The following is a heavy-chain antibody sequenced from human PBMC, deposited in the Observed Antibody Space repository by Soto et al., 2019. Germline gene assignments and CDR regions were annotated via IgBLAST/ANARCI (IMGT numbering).Heavy chain of an antibody. V-gene: IGHV3-23*01. CDR1: GFTFSSYA. CDR2: INGSGGST. CDR3: AKASEDYYDSSGYPLVYY. Sequence: PGRSLRLSCAASGFTFSSYAMSWVRQAPGKGLEWVSAINGSGGSTYYADSVKGRFTISRDNSKNTLYPQMNSLRAEDTAVYYCAKASEDYYDSSGYPLVYYWGQGTLVTVSS. J-gene: IGHJ4*02. D-gene: IGHD3-22*01.